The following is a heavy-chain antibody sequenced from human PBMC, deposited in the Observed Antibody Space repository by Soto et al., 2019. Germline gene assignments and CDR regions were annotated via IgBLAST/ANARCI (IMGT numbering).Heavy chain of an antibody. V-gene: IGHV3-48*02. CDR2: ISGGSSRI. CDR3: ARVIYGGWSTIKDYYYYAMDV. CDR1: GFSFSTYD. J-gene: IGHJ6*02. Sequence: GGSLRLSCAASGFSFSTYDMNWVRQAPEKGLEWVSYISGGSSRIFYSDSVKGRFTISRDNAKNSLYLQMNSLRDEDTGVYYCARVIYGGWSTIKDYYYYAMDVWGQGTTVTVSS. D-gene: IGHD5-12*01.